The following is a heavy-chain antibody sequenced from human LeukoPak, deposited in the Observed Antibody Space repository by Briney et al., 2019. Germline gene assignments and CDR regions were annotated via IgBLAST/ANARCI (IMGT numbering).Heavy chain of an antibody. Sequence: GGSLRLSCAASGFTFSNYWMHWVRQAPGKGLVWVSRINTGGSSTSYADSVKGRCTISRGNSKNTLYLEMNSLRPEDTAVYFCAKDSEHCSGGTCSSGDYWGQGTLVTVSS. CDR1: GFTFSNYW. J-gene: IGHJ4*02. D-gene: IGHD2-15*01. CDR2: INTGGSST. CDR3: AKDSEHCSGGTCSSGDY. V-gene: IGHV3-74*01.